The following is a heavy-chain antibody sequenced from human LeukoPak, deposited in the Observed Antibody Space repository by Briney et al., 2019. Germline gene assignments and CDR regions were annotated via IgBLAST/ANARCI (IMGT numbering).Heavy chain of an antibody. CDR3: ARARFLRYYDFWSGYYHNWFDP. D-gene: IGHD3-3*01. CDR1: GYTFTSYD. V-gene: IGHV1-8*01. CDR2: MNPNSGNT. Sequence: ASVKVSCKASGYTFTSYDINWVRQATGQGLEWMGWMNPNSGNTGYAQKFQGRVTITRNTSISTAYMELSSLRSEDTAVYYCARARFLRYYDFWSGYYHNWFDPWGQGTLVTVSS. J-gene: IGHJ5*02.